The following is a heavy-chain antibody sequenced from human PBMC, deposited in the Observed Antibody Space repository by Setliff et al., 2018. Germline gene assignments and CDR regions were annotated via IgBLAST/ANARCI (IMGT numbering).Heavy chain of an antibody. CDR3: TRDQDYYGMDV. Sequence: PGGSLRLSCAASGFTFSGSAMHWVRQASGKGLEWVGRIRSKANSYATAYAASVKGRFTISRDDSKNSLYLQMNSLRGEDTAVYHCTRDQDYYGMDVWGQGTTVTVSS. CDR1: GFTFSGSA. J-gene: IGHJ6*02. CDR2: IRSKANSYAT. V-gene: IGHV3-73*01.